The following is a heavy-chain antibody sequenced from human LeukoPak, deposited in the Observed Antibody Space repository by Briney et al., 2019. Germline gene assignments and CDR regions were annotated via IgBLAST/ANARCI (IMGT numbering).Heavy chain of an antibody. D-gene: IGHD4-23*01. CDR1: GFTFSSYW. CDR3: ARDEDDYGGNSPLGY. Sequence: TGGSLRLSCAASGFTFSSYWMHWVRQAPGEGLVWVSRISTDGSTTSYAGSVKGRFTISRDSAKNTVYLQMNSLRDEDTAVYYCARDEDDYGGNSPLGYWGQGTLVTVSS. V-gene: IGHV3-74*01. CDR2: ISTDGSTT. J-gene: IGHJ4*02.